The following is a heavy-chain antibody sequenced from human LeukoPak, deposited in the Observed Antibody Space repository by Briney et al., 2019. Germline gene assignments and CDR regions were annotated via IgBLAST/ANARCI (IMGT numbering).Heavy chain of an antibody. CDR2: INNVRSHI. J-gene: IGHJ4*02. CDR1: GFTFSTSA. D-gene: IGHD3-22*01. CDR3: TRDLSGHYSIDY. Sequence: GGSLRLSCAASGFTFSTSAMNWVRQAPGKGLEWVSSINNVRSHIYYADSVRGRFTISRDNSKNTLYLQVNSLRPEDTAVYYCTRDLSGHYSIDYWGQGTLVTVSS. V-gene: IGHV3-21*01.